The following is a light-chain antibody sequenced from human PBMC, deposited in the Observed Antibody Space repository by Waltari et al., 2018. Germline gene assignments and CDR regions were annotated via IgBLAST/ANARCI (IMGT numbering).Light chain of an antibody. J-gene: IGLJ3*02. CDR2: SNN. CDR3: AAWDDSLNGPV. V-gene: IGLV1-44*01. Sequence: QSVLTQPPSASGTPGQRVTISCSGSSSNIGSNTVNWYQQLPGTAPKRLIYSNNQRPSGVPDRFSGSKSGTSASLAISGLQSEDEADYYSAAWDDSLNGPVFGGGTKLTVL. CDR1: SSNIGSNT.